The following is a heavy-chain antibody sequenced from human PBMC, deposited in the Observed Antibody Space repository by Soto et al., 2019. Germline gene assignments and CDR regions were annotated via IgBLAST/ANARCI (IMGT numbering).Heavy chain of an antibody. CDR3: ASASYGSGPNWFDP. CDR2: INHSGST. CDR1: GGSFSGYY. J-gene: IGHJ5*02. D-gene: IGHD3-10*01. V-gene: IGHV4-34*01. Sequence: PSETLSLTCAVCGGSFSGYYWSWIRKPPGKGLEWIGEINHSGSTNYNPSLKSRVTISVDTSKNQFSLKLSSVTAADTAVYYCASASYGSGPNWFDPWGQGTLVTVS.